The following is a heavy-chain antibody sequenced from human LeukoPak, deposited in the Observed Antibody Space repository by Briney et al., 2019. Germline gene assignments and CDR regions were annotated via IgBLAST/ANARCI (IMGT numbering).Heavy chain of an antibody. CDR1: GGSISSGGYY. CDR2: IYHSGST. J-gene: IGHJ4*02. CDR3: ARSGIAAAGYFDY. D-gene: IGHD6-13*01. Sequence: SQTLSLTCTVSGGSISSGGYYWSWIRQPPGKGLEWIGYIYHSGSTYYNPSLKSRVTISVDRSKNQFSLKLSSVTAADTAVYYCARSGIAAAGYFDYWGQGTLVTVSS. V-gene: IGHV4-30-2*01.